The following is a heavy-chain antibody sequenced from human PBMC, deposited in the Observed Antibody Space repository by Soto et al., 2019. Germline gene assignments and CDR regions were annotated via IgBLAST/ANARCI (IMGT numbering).Heavy chain of an antibody. J-gene: IGHJ5*02. Sequence: QVQLVQSGAEVKKPEASVRVACKASGYTSTNYYMNWVRQAPGQGLEWMGMINPSGDSATYAQKFRGRITMTRDTSTSTVYLDLSSLRSEDTAVYYCGGYYYHTSGPFDPWGQGTLVTVSS. CDR2: INPSGDSA. CDR1: GYTSTNYY. V-gene: IGHV1-46*01. D-gene: IGHD3-22*01. CDR3: GGYYYHTSGPFDP.